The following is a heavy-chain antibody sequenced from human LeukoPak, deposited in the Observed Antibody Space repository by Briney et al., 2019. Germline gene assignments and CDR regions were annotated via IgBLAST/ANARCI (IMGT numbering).Heavy chain of an antibody. CDR3: ARDRVPGTSPKIDY. CDR2: ISNSGGDT. CDR1: GFTFSTFA. Sequence: GGSLRLSCAASGFTFSTFAMSWVRQAPGKGLEWVSVISNSGGDTHYADSVKGRFTISRDNSKNTQYLQMISLRAEDTALYYCARDRVPGTSPKIDYWGQGTLVTVSS. J-gene: IGHJ4*02. D-gene: IGHD1-7*01. V-gene: IGHV3-23*01.